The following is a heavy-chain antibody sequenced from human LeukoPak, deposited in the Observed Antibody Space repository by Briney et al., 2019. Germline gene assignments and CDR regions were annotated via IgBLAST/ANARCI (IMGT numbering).Heavy chain of an antibody. CDR2: ISSSSSYI. V-gene: IGHV3-21*01. Sequence: GGSLRLSCAASGFTFSSYSMNWVRQAPGKGLEWVSSISSSSSYIYYADSVKGRFTISRDNSKNTLYLQMNSLRAEDTAVYYCALGSFQYYYGMDVWGQGTTVTVSS. D-gene: IGHD2/OR15-2a*01. CDR1: GFTFSSYS. CDR3: ALGSFQYYYGMDV. J-gene: IGHJ6*02.